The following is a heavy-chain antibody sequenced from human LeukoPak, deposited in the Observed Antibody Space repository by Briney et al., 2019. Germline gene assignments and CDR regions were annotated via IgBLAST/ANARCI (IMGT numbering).Heavy chain of an antibody. V-gene: IGHV1-69*05. D-gene: IGHD3-22*01. CDR3: ARGYYYDSSASWFDP. CDR2: IFPIFGTA. J-gene: IGHJ5*02. CDR1: GGTFSSYA. Sequence: SVKVSCKASGGTFSSYAISWVRPAPGQGLEWMGRIFPIFGTANYAQKFQGRVTITTDESTSTAYMELSSLRSEDTAVYYCARGYYYDSSASWFDPWGQGTLVTVSS.